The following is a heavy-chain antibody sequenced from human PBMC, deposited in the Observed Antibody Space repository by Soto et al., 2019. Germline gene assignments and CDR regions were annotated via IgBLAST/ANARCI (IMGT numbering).Heavy chain of an antibody. CDR3: SRSLSSGASGSDYWFDP. D-gene: IGHD3-10*01. CDR1: GFTFSSYS. J-gene: IGHJ5*02. Sequence: GSLRLSCAASGFTFSSYSMNWVRQAPGKGLEWVSYISSSSSTIYYADSVKGRFTISRDTATNSLYLQMNRLRDEDTAVSYCSRSLSSGASGSDYWFDPWGQGTLVTVSS. V-gene: IGHV3-48*02. CDR2: ISSSSSTI.